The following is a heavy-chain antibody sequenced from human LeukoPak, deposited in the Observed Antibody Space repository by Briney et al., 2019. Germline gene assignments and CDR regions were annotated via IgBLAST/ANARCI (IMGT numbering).Heavy chain of an antibody. D-gene: IGHD2-2*01. J-gene: IGHJ6*03. V-gene: IGHV4-4*07. Sequence: SETLSLTCTVSGGSISSYYWSWIRQPAGKGLEWIGRIYTSGSTNYNPSLKSRVTISVDTSKNQFSLKLSSVTAADTAVYYCARVRREYCSSTSCAPDYYYYTDVWGKGTTVTVSS. CDR3: ARVRREYCSSTSCAPDYYYYTDV. CDR1: GGSISSYY. CDR2: IYTSGST.